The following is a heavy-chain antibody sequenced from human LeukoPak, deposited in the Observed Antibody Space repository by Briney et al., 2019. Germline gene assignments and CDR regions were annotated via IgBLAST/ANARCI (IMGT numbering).Heavy chain of an antibody. CDR1: GGSISSSSYY. V-gene: IGHV4-39*07. CDR2: IYYSGRT. J-gene: IGHJ2*01. CDR3: ARDHGNDWSWYIDL. D-gene: IGHD3-9*01. Sequence: SETLSLTCTVSGGSISSSSYYWGWIRQPPGKGLEWIGSIYYSGRTYYNPSLKSRVTISVDTSKKQFSLKLSSVTAADTAVYYCARDHGNDWSWYIDLWGRGTLVTVSS.